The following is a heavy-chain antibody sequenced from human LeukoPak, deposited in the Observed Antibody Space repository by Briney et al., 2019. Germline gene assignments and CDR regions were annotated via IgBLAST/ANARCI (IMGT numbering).Heavy chain of an antibody. CDR1: GGSISSYY. J-gene: IGHJ5*02. D-gene: IGHD3-10*01. CDR2: IYYSGST. V-gene: IGHV4-59*08. CDR3: ARRSSRGYYGSGSYYNGNPPSWFDP. Sequence: SETLSLTCTVSGGSISSYYWSWIRQPPGKGLEWIGYIYYSGSTNYNPSLKSRVTISVDTSKNQFSLKLSSVTAADTAVYYCARRSSRGYYGSGSYYNGNPPSWFDPWGQGTLVTVSS.